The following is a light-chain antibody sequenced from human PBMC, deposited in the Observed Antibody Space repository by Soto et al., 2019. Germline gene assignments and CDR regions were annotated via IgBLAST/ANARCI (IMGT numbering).Light chain of an antibody. V-gene: IGKV3-20*01. Sequence: EIVLTQSPGTLSLSPGERATLSCRASQSIDGTYLAWYQQKPGQAPRLLFYGASIRATGIPDRFSGSGSGKDFTLTISGLEPEDFAEYYCQQYGNSAFIFGPGTKVDIK. CDR2: GAS. CDR1: QSIDGTY. CDR3: QQYGNSAFI. J-gene: IGKJ3*01.